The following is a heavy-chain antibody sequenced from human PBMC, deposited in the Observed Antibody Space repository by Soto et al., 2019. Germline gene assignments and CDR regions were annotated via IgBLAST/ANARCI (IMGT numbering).Heavy chain of an antibody. J-gene: IGHJ5*02. Sequence: ASVKVSCKASGYTFTGYYMHWVRQAPGQGLEWMGWINPNSGGTNYAQKFQGWVTMTRDTSISTAYLELSRLRFDDTAVYYCARGLGRYYYGSGSYANWFDPWGQGTLVTVSS. V-gene: IGHV1-2*04. CDR2: INPNSGGT. D-gene: IGHD3-10*01. CDR1: GYTFTGYY. CDR3: ARGLGRYYYGSGSYANWFDP.